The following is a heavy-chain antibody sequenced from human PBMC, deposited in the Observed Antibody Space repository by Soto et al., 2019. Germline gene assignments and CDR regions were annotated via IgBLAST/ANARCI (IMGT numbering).Heavy chain of an antibody. Sequence: LSLTCTVSGGSISSYYRSWIRQPPGKGLERIGYIYYSGSTNYNPSLKSRVTISVDTSKNQFSLKLSSVTAADTAVYYCARVWGGLVGTTIFGAYGMDVWGQGSTVTAP. CDR2: IYYSGST. D-gene: IGHD3-3*01. V-gene: IGHV4-59*01. J-gene: IGHJ6*02. CDR1: GGSISSYY. CDR3: ARVWGGLVGTTIFGAYGMDV.